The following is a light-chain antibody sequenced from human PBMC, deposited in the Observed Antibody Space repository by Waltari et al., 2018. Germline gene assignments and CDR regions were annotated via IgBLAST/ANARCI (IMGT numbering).Light chain of an antibody. CDR3: AAWDDSLNGHII. CDR1: SSNIGSNT. V-gene: IGLV1-44*01. CDR2: SDN. J-gene: IGLJ2*01. Sequence: QSVLTQPPSASGTPGQRVTISCSGRSSNIGSNTVNWYQQLPGTAPKLLIYSDNERPSGVPDRFSGSKSGTSASLASSGLQSGDETDYYCAAWDDSLNGHIIFGGGTKLTVL.